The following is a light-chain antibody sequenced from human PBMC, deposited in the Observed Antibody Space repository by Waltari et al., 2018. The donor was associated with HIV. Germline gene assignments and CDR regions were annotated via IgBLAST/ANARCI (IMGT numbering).Light chain of an antibody. CDR3: CSYAGNTIYVV. CDR2: EGY. Sequence: QSSLTPPAPVSGSLGLSTPISFPGTRHNFGNYNLVSWYQQHPGKAPRLIIYEGYKRPSGVSNRFSGSKSGNTASLTISGLQAEDEADYYCCSYAGNTIYVVFGGGTKVTVL. V-gene: IGLV2-23*01. J-gene: IGLJ2*01. CDR1: RHNFGNYNL.